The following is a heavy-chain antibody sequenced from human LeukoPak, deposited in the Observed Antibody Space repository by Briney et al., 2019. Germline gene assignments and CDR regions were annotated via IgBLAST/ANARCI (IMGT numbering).Heavy chain of an antibody. CDR3: AKDRFYASGTFSDS. J-gene: IGHJ4*02. CDR2: IKHDGSEK. CDR1: GFTFSSYW. Sequence: GGSLRLSCAASGFTFSSYWMSWVRQAPGKGLEWVANIKHDGSEKYYVDSVKGRFAISRDNSKNTLYLQMNSLRAEDTAVYYCAKDRFYASGTFSDSWGQGTLVTVSS. V-gene: IGHV3-7*03. D-gene: IGHD3-10*01.